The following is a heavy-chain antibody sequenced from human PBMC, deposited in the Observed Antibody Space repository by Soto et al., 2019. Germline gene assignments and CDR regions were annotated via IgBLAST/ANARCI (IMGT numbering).Heavy chain of an antibody. CDR2: IIPIFGTA. CDR1: GGTFSSYA. CDR3: ARVYVLGSSSLSGMDA. J-gene: IGHJ6*02. V-gene: IGHV1-69*06. Sequence: SVKVSCKASGGTFSSYAISWVRQAPGQGLEWMGGIIPIFGTANYAQKFQGRVTITADKSTSTAYMELSSLRSGDTAVYYCARVYVLGSSSLSGMDAWGQGTTVTVSS. D-gene: IGHD6-6*01.